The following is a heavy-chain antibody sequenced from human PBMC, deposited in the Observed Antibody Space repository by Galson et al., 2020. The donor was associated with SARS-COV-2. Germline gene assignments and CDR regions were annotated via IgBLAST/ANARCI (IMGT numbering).Heavy chain of an antibody. CDR3: VLLGTRFLGESHLDS. Sequence: GGSLRLSCLASGFTFSNYAMFWVRQAPGKGLEYVSVIKSSGGDTYYADSVKGRFVISRDNSRDTLFLQMNTLRAEDTAVYYCVLLGTRFLGESHLDSWGQGTRVTVSS. CDR2: IKSSGGDT. J-gene: IGHJ4*02. V-gene: IGHV3-64D*06. CDR1: GFTFSNYA. D-gene: IGHD3-10*01.